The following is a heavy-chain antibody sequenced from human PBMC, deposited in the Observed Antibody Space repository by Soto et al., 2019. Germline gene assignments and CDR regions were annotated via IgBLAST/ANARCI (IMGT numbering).Heavy chain of an antibody. J-gene: IGHJ4*02. D-gene: IGHD2-15*01. V-gene: IGHV3-7*01. CDR1: GFPFSSEW. CDR3: ARAIV. CDR2: IKQDGSGK. Sequence: GGSLRLSCAASGFPFSSEWMSWVRQAPGKGLEWVANIKQDGSGKYYVDSVKGRFTIARDNAKNSLYLQMNSLRAEDTAVYYCARAIVWGQGTLVTVSS.